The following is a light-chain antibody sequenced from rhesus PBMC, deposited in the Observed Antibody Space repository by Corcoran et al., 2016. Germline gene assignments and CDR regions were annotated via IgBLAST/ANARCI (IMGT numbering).Light chain of an antibody. CDR2: KAS. Sequence: DIQMTQSPSSLSASVGDKATITFRASQGISTCLAWYHQKPGKAPKLLTYKASRLQSGVPSRFSGSGSGTDFTLTISSLQPEAFATYYCLQYSSSPFAFGPGTKLDIK. V-gene: IGKV1-22*01. J-gene: IGKJ3*01. CDR1: QGISTC. CDR3: LQYSSSPFA.